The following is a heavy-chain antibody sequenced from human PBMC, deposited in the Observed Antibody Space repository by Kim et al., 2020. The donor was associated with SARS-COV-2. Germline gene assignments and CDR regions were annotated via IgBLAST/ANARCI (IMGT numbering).Heavy chain of an antibody. CDR1: GFTFSSYA. D-gene: IGHD3-22*01. V-gene: IGHV3-30*04. Sequence: GGSLRLSCAASGFTFSSYAMHWVRQAPGKGLEWVAVISYDGSNKYYADSVKGRFTISRDNSKNTLYLQMNSLRAEDTAVYYCARAGGSTQYYDSSGYYYGNDAFDIWGQGTMVTVSS. CDR2: ISYDGSNK. CDR3: ARAGGSTQYYDSSGYYYGNDAFDI. J-gene: IGHJ3*02.